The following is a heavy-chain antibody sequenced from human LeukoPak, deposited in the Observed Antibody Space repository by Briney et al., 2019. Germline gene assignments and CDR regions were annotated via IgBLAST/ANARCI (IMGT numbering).Heavy chain of an antibody. V-gene: IGHV3-74*01. CDR2: INGDGSST. CDR1: GFTFSSYW. CDR3: VRDGMTAARDAFDI. D-gene: IGHD1-14*01. J-gene: IGHJ3*02. Sequence: GGSLRLSCAASGFTFSSYWMHWVRQAPGKGLVWVSRINGDGSSTNYADSVKGGFTISRDKAKNTQYLQMNSLTAEDTAVYYCVRDGMTAARDAFDIWGQGTIVTVSS.